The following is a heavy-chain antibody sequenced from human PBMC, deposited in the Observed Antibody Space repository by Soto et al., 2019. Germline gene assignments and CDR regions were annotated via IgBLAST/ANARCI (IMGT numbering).Heavy chain of an antibody. J-gene: IGHJ4*02. CDR1: GGSVSSGSFY. D-gene: IGHD4-17*01. CDR3: ARGATVNQYAY. CDR2: ISYSGTT. Sequence: PSATLSLTCTVSGGSVSSGSFYWASIRQPPGKGLEWIGFISYSGTTNYNPSLKSRVAISVDTSRSHISLKVSSLTAADTAVYYCARGATVNQYAYWGQGTLVTVSS. V-gene: IGHV4-61*01.